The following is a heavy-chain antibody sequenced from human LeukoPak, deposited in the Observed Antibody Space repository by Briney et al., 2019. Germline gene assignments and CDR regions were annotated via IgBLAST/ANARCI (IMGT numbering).Heavy chain of an antibody. J-gene: IGHJ4*01. CDR3: ARGSREGGDFDY. CDR2: ISSSGSTI. V-gene: IGHV3-48*03. Sequence: GGSVRLSCAASGSTFSSYDMNWVRQAPGKGLEWVSYISSSGSTIYYADSVKGRFTISRDSAKNSLYLQMNSLRAEDTAVYYCARGSREGGDFDYWGEGTLATVSP. D-gene: IGHD1-26*01. CDR1: GSTFSSYD.